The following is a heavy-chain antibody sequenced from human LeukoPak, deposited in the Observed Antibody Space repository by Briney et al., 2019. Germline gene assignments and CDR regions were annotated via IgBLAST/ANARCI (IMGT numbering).Heavy chain of an antibody. Sequence: GGSLRLSCAASGFAFSSYAMSWVRQAPGKGREWVSAISGSGVSTYYADSVRGRFTISRDNSKNTLYLQMNSLRAEDTAVYYCFDSSGRPFAFWGPGTLVTVSS. J-gene: IGHJ4*02. CDR1: GFAFSSYA. D-gene: IGHD3-22*01. CDR2: ISGSGVST. CDR3: FDSSGRPFAF. V-gene: IGHV3-23*01.